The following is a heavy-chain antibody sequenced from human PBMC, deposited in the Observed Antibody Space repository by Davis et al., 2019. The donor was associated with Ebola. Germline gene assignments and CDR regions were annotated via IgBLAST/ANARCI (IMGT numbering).Heavy chain of an antibody. CDR3: ATDILSQPRD. CDR1: GGSFSGYY. CDR2: SIHSGST. V-gene: IGHV4-34*12. Sequence: PSETLSLTCAVYGGSFSGYYWSWIRQSPGKGLEWIGESIHSGSTNYNPYLESRVTMFVDTSKNQFSLNVYSVTAADTAIYYCATDILSQPRDWGQGTLVTVSS. J-gene: IGHJ4*02.